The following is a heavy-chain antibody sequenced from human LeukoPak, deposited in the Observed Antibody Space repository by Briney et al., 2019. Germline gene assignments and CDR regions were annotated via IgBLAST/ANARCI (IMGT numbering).Heavy chain of an antibody. V-gene: IGHV1-69*13. Sequence: SVKVSCKASGYTFTDYFIHWVRQAPGQGLEWMGGIIPIFDTANYAQKFQGRVTFTADESTSTAYMELSSLRSEDTAVYYCARDRGYSYGFDYWGQGTLVTVSS. D-gene: IGHD5-18*01. CDR2: IIPIFDTA. J-gene: IGHJ4*02. CDR3: ARDRGYSYGFDY. CDR1: GYTFTDYF.